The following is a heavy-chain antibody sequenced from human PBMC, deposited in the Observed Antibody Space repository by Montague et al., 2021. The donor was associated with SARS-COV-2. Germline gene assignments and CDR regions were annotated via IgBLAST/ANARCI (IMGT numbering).Heavy chain of an antibody. V-gene: IGHV4-59*01. D-gene: IGHD6-13*01. CDR2: IYYSGST. J-gene: IGHJ3*02. CDR1: GGSISRYS. CDR3: ARVGRGSSWYEVAFDI. Sequence: SETLSLTCTLSGGSISRYSWTWIRQPPGKGLEWIGYIYYSGSTNYNPSLTSRVAISVDTSKNQFSLKLTSVAAADTAVYYCARVGRGSSWYEVAFDIWGQGTMVTVSS.